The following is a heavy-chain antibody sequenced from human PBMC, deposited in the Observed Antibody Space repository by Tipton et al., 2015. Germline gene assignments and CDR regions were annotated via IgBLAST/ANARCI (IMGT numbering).Heavy chain of an antibody. V-gene: IGHV4-59*01. CDR2: IYYSGST. Sequence: TLSLTCTVSGGSISSYYWSWIRQPPGKGLEWIGYIYYSGSTNYNPSLKSRVTISVDTSKNQFSLKLSSVTATDTAVYYCARFDYGDYLTGFDPWGQGTLVTASS. D-gene: IGHD4-17*01. J-gene: IGHJ5*02. CDR1: GGSISSYY. CDR3: ARFDYGDYLTGFDP.